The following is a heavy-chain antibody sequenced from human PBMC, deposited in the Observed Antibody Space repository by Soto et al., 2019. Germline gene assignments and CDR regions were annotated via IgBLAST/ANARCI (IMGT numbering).Heavy chain of an antibody. CDR3: ARARWYDAFDV. D-gene: IGHD2-15*01. Sequence: SETLSLTCAVSGFFISSGNYWGWIRKPPGKGLEWIGSIFHGGNTYYNPSLKSRVIISVDMSKNQFSLKLNSVTAADTAVYYCARARWYDAFDVWGQGTVVTVSS. V-gene: IGHV4-38-2*01. CDR2: IFHGGNT. J-gene: IGHJ3*01. CDR1: GFFISSGNY.